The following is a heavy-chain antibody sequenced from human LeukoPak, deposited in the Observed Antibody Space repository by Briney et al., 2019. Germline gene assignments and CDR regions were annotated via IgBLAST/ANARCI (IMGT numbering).Heavy chain of an antibody. V-gene: IGHV4-34*01. J-gene: IGHJ6*04. CDR2: INHSGST. CDR3: ARGSDIRYYGMDV. Sequence: SETLSLTCAVYGGSLSGYYWSWIRQPPGKGLEWIGEINHSGSTNYNPSLKSRVTISVDTSKNQFSLKLSSVTAADTAVYYCARGSDIRYYGMDVWGKGTTVTVSS. D-gene: IGHD2-15*01. CDR1: GGSLSGYY.